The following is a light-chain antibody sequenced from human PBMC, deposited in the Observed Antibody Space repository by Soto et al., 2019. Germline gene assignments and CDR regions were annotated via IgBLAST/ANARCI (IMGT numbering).Light chain of an antibody. CDR1: QSVSRT. CDR2: DAS. J-gene: IGKJ1*01. V-gene: IGKV3-11*01. CDR3: QQRYNWPRT. Sequence: EVVLTQSPATLSLSPGERANLSCRTSQSVSRTLAWYQQKSGQAPRLLIYDASNRATGMPTRFSGSGSGTAFTLTICSLEPEDFAVYFCQQRYNWPRTFGQGTKVEIK.